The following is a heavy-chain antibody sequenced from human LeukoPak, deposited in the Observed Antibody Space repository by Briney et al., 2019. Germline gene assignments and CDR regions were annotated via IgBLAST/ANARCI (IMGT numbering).Heavy chain of an antibody. Sequence: GGALRLSCTDSGFTFSDYAMSWVRQAPGKGLVWVSRINNDGRSTNYADTVKGRFTISRDNANNTLYLHLYSLRAEASAVYYCVRYAYNILTSPYFYYWGQGTLVTVSS. CDR3: VRYAYNILTSPYFYY. CDR2: INNDGRST. CDR1: GFTFSDYA. V-gene: IGHV3-74*01. J-gene: IGHJ4*02. D-gene: IGHD3-9*01.